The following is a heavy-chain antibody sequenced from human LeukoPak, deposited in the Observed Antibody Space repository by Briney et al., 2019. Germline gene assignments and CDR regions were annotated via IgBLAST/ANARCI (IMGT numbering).Heavy chain of an antibody. Sequence: SETLSLTCTVSGGSISSYYWSWIRQPPGKGLEWIGYIYYSGSTNYNPSLKSRVTISVDTSKNQFSLMVRSVSAADTAVYYCARGGPALYFYYMDVWGKGTTVTI. D-gene: IGHD3-3*02. J-gene: IGHJ6*03. CDR3: ARGGPALYFYYMDV. CDR1: GGSISSYY. CDR2: IYYSGST. V-gene: IGHV4-59*01.